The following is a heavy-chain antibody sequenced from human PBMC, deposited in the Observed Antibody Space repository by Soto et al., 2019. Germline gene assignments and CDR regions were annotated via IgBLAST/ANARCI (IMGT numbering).Heavy chain of an antibody. CDR1: GGSFSGYY. V-gene: IGHV4-34*01. CDR2: INHSGST. CDR3: ARRSPIVVVVAATAFDY. Sequence: QVQLQQWGAGLLKPSETLSLTCAVYGGSFSGYYWSWIRQPPGKGLEWIGEINHSGSTNYNPSLKSRVTISVDTSKNQFSLKLSSVTAADTAVYYCARRSPIVVVVAATAFDYWGQGTLVTVSS. J-gene: IGHJ4*02. D-gene: IGHD2-15*01.